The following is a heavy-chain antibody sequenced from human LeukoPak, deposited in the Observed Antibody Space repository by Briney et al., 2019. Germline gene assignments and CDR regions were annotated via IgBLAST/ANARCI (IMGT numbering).Heavy chain of an antibody. V-gene: IGHV3-23*01. CDR3: AKDRSDYDFWSGYYTPIRGAFDI. D-gene: IGHD3-3*01. CDR1: GFTFSSYA. Sequence: GGSLRLSCAASGFTFSSYAMRWVRQAPGKGLEWVSAISGSGGSTYYADSVKGRFTISSDNSKNTLYLQMNSLRAEDTAVYYCAKDRSDYDFWSGYYTPIRGAFDIWGQGTMVTVSS. CDR2: ISGSGGST. J-gene: IGHJ3*02.